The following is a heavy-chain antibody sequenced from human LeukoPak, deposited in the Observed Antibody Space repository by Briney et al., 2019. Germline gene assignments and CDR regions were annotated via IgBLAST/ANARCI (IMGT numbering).Heavy chain of an antibody. D-gene: IGHD2-2*01. V-gene: IGHV3-23*01. CDR1: GFTFSNRA. Sequence: GGSLRLSCAASGFTFSNRAMSWVRQAPGKGLQWVSVISGSGRTTEYADSVKGRFTISRDNSKNTLSLKMKSLRVEDTAIYYCAKRSGYCSTISCYHLFDYWGQGTLVTVSS. CDR2: ISGSGRTT. CDR3: AKRSGYCSTISCYHLFDY. J-gene: IGHJ4*02.